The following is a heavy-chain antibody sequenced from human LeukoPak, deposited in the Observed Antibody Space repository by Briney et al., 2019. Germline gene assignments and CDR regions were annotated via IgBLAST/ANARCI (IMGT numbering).Heavy chain of an antibody. D-gene: IGHD3-22*01. CDR3: ARGGYYDSSAFDY. CDR2: MNPNSGNT. CDR1: GYTFTSYG. J-gene: IGHJ4*02. V-gene: IGHV1-8*02. Sequence: ASVKVSCKASGYTFTSYGISWVRQATGQGLEWMGWMNPNSGNTGYAQKFQGRVTMTRNTSISTAYMELSSLRPEDTAVYYCARGGYYDSSAFDYWGQGTLVTVSS.